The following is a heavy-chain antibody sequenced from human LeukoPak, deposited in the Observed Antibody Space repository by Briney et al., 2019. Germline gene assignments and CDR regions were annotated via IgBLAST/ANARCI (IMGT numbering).Heavy chain of an antibody. CDR2: ISYDGSNK. D-gene: IGHD5-12*01. CDR1: GFTLSSYG. CDR3: ASWPSGYDWLYYYGMDV. V-gene: IGHV3-30*03. Sequence: GGSLRLSCAASGFTLSSYGMHWVRQAPGKGLEWVAVISYDGSNKYYADSVKGRFTISRDNAKNSLYLQMNSLRAEDTAVYYCASWPSGYDWLYYYGMDVWGQGTTVTVSS. J-gene: IGHJ6*02.